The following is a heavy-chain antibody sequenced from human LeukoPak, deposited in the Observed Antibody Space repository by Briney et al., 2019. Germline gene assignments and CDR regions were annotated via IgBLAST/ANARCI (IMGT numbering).Heavy chain of an antibody. J-gene: IGHJ3*02. CDR1: GYTFTGYY. Sequence: ASVKVSCKASGYTFTGYYMHWVRQAPGQGLEWMGWISAYNGNTNYAQKLQGRVTMTTDTSTSTAHMELRSLRSDDTAVYYCARSLGSFDAFDIWGQGTMVTVSS. CDR2: ISAYNGNT. V-gene: IGHV1-18*04. D-gene: IGHD7-27*01. CDR3: ARSLGSFDAFDI.